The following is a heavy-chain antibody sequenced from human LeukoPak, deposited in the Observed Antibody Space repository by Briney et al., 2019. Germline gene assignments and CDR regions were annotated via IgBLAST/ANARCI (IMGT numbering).Heavy chain of an antibody. V-gene: IGHV4-34*01. J-gene: IGHJ3*02. D-gene: IGHD3-22*01. CDR1: GGSFSGYY. CDR2: INHSGST. Sequence: SETLSLTCAVYGGSFSGYYWSWIRQPPGKGLEWIGGINHSGSTNYNPSLKSRVTISVDTSKNQFSLKLSSVTAADTAVYYCARGTTYYYDSSGYGNAFDIWGQGTMVTVSS. CDR3: ARGTTYYYDSSGYGNAFDI.